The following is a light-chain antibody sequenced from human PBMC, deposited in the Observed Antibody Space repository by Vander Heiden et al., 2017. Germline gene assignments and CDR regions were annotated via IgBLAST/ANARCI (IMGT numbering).Light chain of an antibody. V-gene: IGKV2-28*01. J-gene: IGKJ3*01. CDR3: RRALQTSFT. CDR2: LGS. CDR1: QSLLHSNGYNY. Sequence: DIVMTQSPLSLPVTPGEPASISCRSSQSLLHSNGYNYLDWYLQKPGQSPQLLIYLGSNRASGVPDRFSGSGSGTDFTLKISRVEAEDVGVYYCRRALQTSFTFGPGTKVDIK.